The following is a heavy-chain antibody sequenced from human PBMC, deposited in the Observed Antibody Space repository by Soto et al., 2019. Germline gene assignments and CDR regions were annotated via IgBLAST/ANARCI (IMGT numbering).Heavy chain of an antibody. V-gene: IGHV3-21*01. Sequence: PGGSLRLSCAASGFTFSSYSMNWVRQAPGKGLEWVSSISSSSSYIYYADSVKGRFTISRDNAKNSQYLQMKSLKAEDTAVYYCAIYNLLGALIFNVSAPWGLCTLFPVSS. CDR1: GFTFSSYS. D-gene: IGHD1-26*01. CDR3: AIYNLLGALIFNVSAP. CDR2: ISSSSSYI. J-gene: IGHJ1*01.